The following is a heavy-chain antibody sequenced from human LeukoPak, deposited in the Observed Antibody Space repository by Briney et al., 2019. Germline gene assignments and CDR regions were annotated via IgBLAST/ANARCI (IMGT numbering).Heavy chain of an antibody. Sequence: GGSLRLSCAASGFTFSSYAMYWVRQAPGKGPEWVAVISYDGSDKFYADSVKGRFTISRDSSKYTLYLQMNSLRPEDTAVYYCARARPSMWIDYWGQGTLVTVSS. CDR1: GFTFSSYA. CDR2: ISYDGSDK. V-gene: IGHV3-30*04. D-gene: IGHD5-12*01. CDR3: ARARPSMWIDY. J-gene: IGHJ4*02.